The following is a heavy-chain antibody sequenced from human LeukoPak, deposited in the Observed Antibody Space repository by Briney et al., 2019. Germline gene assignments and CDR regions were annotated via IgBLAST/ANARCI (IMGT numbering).Heavy chain of an antibody. CDR2: TYHRSKWYN. V-gene: IGHV6-1*01. J-gene: IGHJ6*02. CDR1: GDSVSSNSAA. Sequence: PSQTLSLTCAISGDSVSSNSAAWNWIRQSPSRGLEWLGRTYHRSKWYNDYATSVKSRITIKPDTSTNQFSLQLNSVTPEDTAVYYCAGLVGGSSSTDYYRMDVWGQGATVTVSS. CDR3: AGLVGGSSSTDYYRMDV. D-gene: IGHD6-6*01.